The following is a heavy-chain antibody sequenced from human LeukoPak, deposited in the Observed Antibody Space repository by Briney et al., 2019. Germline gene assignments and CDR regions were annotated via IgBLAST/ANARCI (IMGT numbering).Heavy chain of an antibody. CDR1: SYTFTGFY. CDR3: ARGGYCSSINCYNNWFDP. Sequence: ASVKVSCKASSYTFTGFYMHWVRQAPGQGLEWMGWVNTKSGGTNSAQRFEGRVTMTRVTSITTAYMELNRLRSDDTAVYYCARGGYCSSINCYNNWFDPWGQGTLLTVSS. CDR2: VNTKSGGT. D-gene: IGHD2-2*01. J-gene: IGHJ5*02. V-gene: IGHV1-2*02.